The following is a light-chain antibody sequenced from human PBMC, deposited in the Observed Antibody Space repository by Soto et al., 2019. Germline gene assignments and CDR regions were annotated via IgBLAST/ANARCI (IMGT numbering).Light chain of an antibody. J-gene: IGLJ3*02. CDR3: NSYTSTSARV. CDR2: EVT. CDR1: SSDVGAYNY. Sequence: QSALTQPASVSGSPGQSITISCTGTSSDVGAYNYVSWYQQYPGKAPKLIIYEVTNRPSGVSNRFSGAKSANTASLTISGLQAEDEADYYCNSYTSTSARVFGGGTTLTV. V-gene: IGLV2-14*01.